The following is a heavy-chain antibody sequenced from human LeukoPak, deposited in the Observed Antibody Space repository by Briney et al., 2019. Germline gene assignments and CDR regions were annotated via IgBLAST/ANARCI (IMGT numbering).Heavy chain of an antibody. Sequence: SETLSLTCAVYGESLSGNYWSWIRQPPGKGLEWIGEINDSGSTNYNPSLKSRVTMSLDTSNNQFSLKMSSVTAVDTAVYYCARQKTGEDPDLGYCSGDGCYSFHYWGQGNLVTVSS. V-gene: IGHV4-34*01. CDR1: GESLSGNY. D-gene: IGHD2-15*01. CDR2: INDSGST. J-gene: IGHJ4*02. CDR3: ARQKTGEDPDLGYCSGDGCYSFHY.